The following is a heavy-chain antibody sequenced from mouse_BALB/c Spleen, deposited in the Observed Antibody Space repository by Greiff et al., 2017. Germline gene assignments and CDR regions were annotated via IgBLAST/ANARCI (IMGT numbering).Heavy chain of an antibody. J-gene: IGHJ3*01. Sequence: VQGVESGPGLVAPSQSLSITCTVSGFSLTSYGVHWVRQPPGKGLEWLGVIWAGGSTNYNSALMSRLSISKDNSKSQVFLKMNSLQTDDTAMYYCARDRGAPFAYWGQGTLVTVSA. CDR3: ARDRGAPFAY. V-gene: IGHV2-9*02. CDR1: GFSLTSYG. CDR2: IWAGGST. D-gene: IGHD3-1*01.